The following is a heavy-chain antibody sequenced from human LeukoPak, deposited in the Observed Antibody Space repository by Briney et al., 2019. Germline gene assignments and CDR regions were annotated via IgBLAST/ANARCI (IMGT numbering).Heavy chain of an antibody. J-gene: IGHJ4*02. CDR1: GFTFSSYG. CDR2: IWYDGSNK. D-gene: IGHD6-13*01. V-gene: IGHV3-33*06. CDR3: AKDTGSSSWYCLLDY. Sequence: GGSLRLSCAASGFTFSSYGMHWVRQAPGKGLEWVAVIWYDGSNKYYADSVKGRFTISRDNSKNTLYLQMNSLRAEDTAVYYCAKDTGSSSWYCLLDYWGQGTLVTVSS.